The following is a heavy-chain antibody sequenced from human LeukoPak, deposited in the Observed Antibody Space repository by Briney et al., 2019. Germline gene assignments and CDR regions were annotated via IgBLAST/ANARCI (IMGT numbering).Heavy chain of an antibody. D-gene: IGHD3-10*01. V-gene: IGHV3-30*18. CDR2: ISYHGSDQ. Sequence: GGSLRLSCAASGFTFSSYGIHWVRQAPGKGLEWVAVISYHGSDQFYADSVEGRFTVSRDNSKNTLYLQMNSLRPEDTAVYFCAKDRGAAAWVLYSDYWGQGTLVTVSS. CDR1: GFTFSSYG. J-gene: IGHJ4*02. CDR3: AKDRGAAAWVLYSDY.